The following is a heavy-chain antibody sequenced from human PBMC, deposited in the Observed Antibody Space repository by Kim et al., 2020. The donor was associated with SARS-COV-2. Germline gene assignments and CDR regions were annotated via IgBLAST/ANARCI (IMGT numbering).Heavy chain of an antibody. J-gene: IGHJ6*02. D-gene: IGHD2-2*01. CDR2: ISYDGSNK. CDR1: GFTFSSYG. Sequence: GGSLRLSCAASGFTFSSYGMHWVCQAPGKGLEWVAVISYDGSNKYYADSVKGRFTISRDNSKNTLYLQMNSLRAEDTAVYYCAKGPNERSTSCPGVGEWCYYYYGMDVWGQGTTVTVSS. V-gene: IGHV3-30*18. CDR3: AKGPNERSTSCPGVGEWCYYYYGMDV.